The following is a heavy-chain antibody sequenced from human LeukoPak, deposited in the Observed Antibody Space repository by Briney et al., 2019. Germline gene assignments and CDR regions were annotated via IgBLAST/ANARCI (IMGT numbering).Heavy chain of an antibody. D-gene: IGHD6-13*01. CDR1: GFTVSSNY. J-gene: IGHJ6*02. CDR3: ASSSSSNQYYYYGMDV. Sequence: GSLRLSCAASGFTVSSNYMSWVRQAPGKGLEWVSVIYSGGSTYYADSVKGRFTISRDDSKNTLYLQMNSLRAEDTAVYYCASSSSSNQYYYYGMDVWGQGTTVTVSS. CDR2: IYSGGST. V-gene: IGHV3-53*01.